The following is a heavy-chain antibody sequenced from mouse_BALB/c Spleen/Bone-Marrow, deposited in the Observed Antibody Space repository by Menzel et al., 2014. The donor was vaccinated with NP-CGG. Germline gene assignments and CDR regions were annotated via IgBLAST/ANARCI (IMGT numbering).Heavy chain of an antibody. Sequence: QVQLQQSGAELVKPGASVKLSCKASGYAFTRYWMEWVKQRPGQGLEWIGEINPSNGRTNYNEKFKSKATLTVDKSSSTAYMQLSSPTSEDSAVYYCAREAYYGPDYWGQGTTLTVSS. CDR2: INPSNGRT. J-gene: IGHJ2*01. CDR3: AREAYYGPDY. D-gene: IGHD1-2*01. V-gene: IGHV1S81*02. CDR1: GYAFTRYW.